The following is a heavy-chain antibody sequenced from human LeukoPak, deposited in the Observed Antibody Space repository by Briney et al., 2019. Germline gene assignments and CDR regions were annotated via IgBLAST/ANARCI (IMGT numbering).Heavy chain of an antibody. CDR3: ARERASGSTDAFDI. Sequence: PSETLSLTCTVSGASVSSYYWIWIRQPAGRGLEWIGRIDASGSTNYNPSLKSRVTISVDTSKNQFSLKLSSVTAADTAVYYCARERASGSTDAFDIWGQGTMVTVSS. J-gene: IGHJ3*02. D-gene: IGHD3-10*01. CDR1: GASVSSYY. V-gene: IGHV4-4*07. CDR2: IDASGST.